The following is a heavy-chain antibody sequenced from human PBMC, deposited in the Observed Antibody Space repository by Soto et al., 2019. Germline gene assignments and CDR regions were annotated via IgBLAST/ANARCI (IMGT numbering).Heavy chain of an antibody. CDR1: GFTFSSYS. CDR3: ARDQNIVVVVADAQEAYCYNYMDV. Sequence: EVQLVESGGGLVQPGGSLRLSCAASGFTFSSYSMNWVRQAPGKGLEWVSYISSSSSTIYYADSVKGRFTISRDNAKNLLYLQMNTVRAEDTAVYYCARDQNIVVVVADAQEAYCYNYMDVWGKGTTVTVSS. D-gene: IGHD2-15*01. V-gene: IGHV3-48*01. CDR2: ISSSSSTI. J-gene: IGHJ6*03.